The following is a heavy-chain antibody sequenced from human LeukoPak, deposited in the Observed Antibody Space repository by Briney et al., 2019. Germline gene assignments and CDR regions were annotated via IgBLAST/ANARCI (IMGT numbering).Heavy chain of an antibody. Sequence: GGSLRLSCAASGFTFSSYSMNWVRQAPGKGLEWVSSISSSSSYIYYADSVKGRFTISRDNAKNSLYLQMNSLRAEDTAVYYCARDLSSGGSGLDYWGQGTLVTVSS. J-gene: IGHJ4*02. CDR3: ARDLSSGGSGLDY. D-gene: IGHD3-10*01. CDR1: GFTFSSYS. CDR2: ISSSSSYI. V-gene: IGHV3-21*01.